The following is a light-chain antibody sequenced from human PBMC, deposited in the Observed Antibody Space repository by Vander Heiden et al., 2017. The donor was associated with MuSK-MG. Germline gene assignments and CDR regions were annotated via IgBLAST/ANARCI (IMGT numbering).Light chain of an antibody. Sequence: TQSPASVSLSPADRATLSCRAGESLSSNFAWYQQQPGQAPRRLIYGASTRATSIPARFSASESGKEFTLTISSLQSEELAVYYCQQYNDWPPLTFGGGTKVEMK. CDR2: GAS. V-gene: IGKV3-15*01. CDR1: ESLSSN. J-gene: IGKJ4*01. CDR3: QQYNDWPPLT.